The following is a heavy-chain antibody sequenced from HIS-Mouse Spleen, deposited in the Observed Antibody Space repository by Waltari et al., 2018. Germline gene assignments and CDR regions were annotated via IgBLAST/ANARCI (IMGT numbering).Heavy chain of an antibody. V-gene: IGHV4-39*07. CDR2: ISYSGRT. D-gene: IGHD6-13*01. CDR3: ARELPYSSSWYDWYFDL. CDR1: GGSISSSSYY. J-gene: IGHJ2*01. Sequence: QLQLQESGPGLVKPSETLSLTCTVSGGSISSSSYYWGWIRQPPGKGLEWIGSISYSGRTYYSPSITRRVTISVDTSKNQCSLKLSYVTDADTAVYYCARELPYSSSWYDWYFDLWGRGTLVTVSS.